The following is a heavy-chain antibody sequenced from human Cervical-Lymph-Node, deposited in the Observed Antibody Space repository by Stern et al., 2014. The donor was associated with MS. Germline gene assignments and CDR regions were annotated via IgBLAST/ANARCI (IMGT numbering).Heavy chain of an antibody. J-gene: IGHJ6*02. Sequence: VHLVESGGGLVKPGGSLRLSCVASGFTLSDHYMSWVRQAPGQGLEYVSYISSGGTITYPADSVKGRFSISRDNAKQYMYLQMDSLRAEDTAVYYCARHKEYGNNWYGMDFWGQGTTVTVSS. CDR2: ISSGGTIT. D-gene: IGHD1-20*01. CDR1: GFTLSDHY. CDR3: ARHKEYGNNWYGMDF. V-gene: IGHV3-11*01.